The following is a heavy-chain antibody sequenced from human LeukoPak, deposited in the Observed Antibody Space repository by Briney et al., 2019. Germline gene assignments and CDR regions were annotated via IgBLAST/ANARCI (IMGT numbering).Heavy chain of an antibody. CDR1: GFTFSSYA. V-gene: IGHV3-23*01. CDR3: AKEDGYYDFWRGSHYGMDV. D-gene: IGHD3-3*01. CDR2: ISGSGGST. J-gene: IGHJ6*02. Sequence: GGSLRLSCAASGFTFSSYAMSWVRQAPGKGLEWVSAISGSGGSTYYADSVKGRFTISRDNSKNTLYLQMNSLRAEDTAVYYCAKEDGYYDFWRGSHYGMDVWGQGTTVTVSS.